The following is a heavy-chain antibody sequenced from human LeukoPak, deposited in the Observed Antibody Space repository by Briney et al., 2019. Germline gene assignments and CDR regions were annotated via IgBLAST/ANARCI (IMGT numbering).Heavy chain of an antibody. J-gene: IGHJ4*02. CDR1: GGTFSSYA. Sequence: ASVKVSCKASGGTFSSYAISWVRQAPGQGLEWMGWISAYNGNTNYAQKLQGRVTMTTDASTSTAYMELRSLRSDDTAVYYCARSVLEDYYDSSGYYFDYWGQGTLVTVSS. V-gene: IGHV1-18*01. D-gene: IGHD3-22*01. CDR3: ARSVLEDYYDSSGYYFDY. CDR2: ISAYNGNT.